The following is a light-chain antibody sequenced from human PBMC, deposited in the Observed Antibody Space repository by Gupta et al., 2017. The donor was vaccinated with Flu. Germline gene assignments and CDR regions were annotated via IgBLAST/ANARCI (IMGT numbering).Light chain of an antibody. CDR3: SSYTSSSTVV. V-gene: IGLV2-18*02. CDR2: EVS. CDR1: SSDVGSYNR. J-gene: IGLJ2*01. Sequence: SVTISCTGTSSDVGSYNRVSWYQQPPGTAPKLMIYEVSNRPSGVPDRFSGSKSGNTASLTISGLQAEDEADDYCSSYTSSSTVVFGGGTKLTVL.